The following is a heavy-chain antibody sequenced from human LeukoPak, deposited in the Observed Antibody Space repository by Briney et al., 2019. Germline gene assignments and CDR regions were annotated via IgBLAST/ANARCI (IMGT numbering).Heavy chain of an antibody. Sequence: SETLSLTCTVSGGSISSSSDFWGWIRQPPGKGLEWIGSIYYSGSTYYSPSLKSRVTISVDTSKNQFSLKLSSVTAADTAVYYCAREGFMIVPYYFDYWGQGTLVTVSS. CDR1: GGSISSSSDF. J-gene: IGHJ4*02. CDR2: IYYSGST. D-gene: IGHD3-22*01. CDR3: AREGFMIVPYYFDY. V-gene: IGHV4-39*02.